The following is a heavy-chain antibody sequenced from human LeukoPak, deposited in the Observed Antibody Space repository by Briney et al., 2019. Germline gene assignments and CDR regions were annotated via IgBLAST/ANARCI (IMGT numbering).Heavy chain of an antibody. V-gene: IGHV3-21*04. CDR1: GFTFSIYS. CDR2: ISSSSSYI. D-gene: IGHD6-19*01. CDR3: VRRSGIAVAGAFDY. J-gene: IGHJ4*02. Sequence: GGSLRLSCGASGFTFSIYSMNWVRQAPGKGLKWVSSISSSSSYIYCADSVKGRFTISRDNAKNSLYLQMNSLRPEDTAVYYCVRRSGIAVAGAFDYWGQGTLVTVSS.